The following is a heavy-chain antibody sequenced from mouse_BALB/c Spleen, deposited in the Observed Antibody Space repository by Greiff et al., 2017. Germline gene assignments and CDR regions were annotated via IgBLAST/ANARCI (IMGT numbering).Heavy chain of an antibody. D-gene: IGHD2-4*01. Sequence: QVQLKESGAELVRPGTSVKVSCKASGYAFTNYLIEWVKQRPGQGLEWIGVINPGSGGTNYNEKFKGKATLTADKSSSTAYMQLSSLTSDDSAVYFCARGRTYYDYDGYAMDYWGQGTSVTVSS. CDR2: INPGSGGT. V-gene: IGHV1-54*03. CDR3: ARGRTYYDYDGYAMDY. J-gene: IGHJ4*01. CDR1: GYAFTNYL.